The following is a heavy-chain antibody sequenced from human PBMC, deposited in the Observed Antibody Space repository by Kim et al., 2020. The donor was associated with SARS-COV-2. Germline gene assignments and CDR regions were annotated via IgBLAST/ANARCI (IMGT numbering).Heavy chain of an antibody. CDR1: GGTFSSYA. J-gene: IGHJ6*02. CDR2: IIPIFGTA. CDR3: ARDLRGGYGSAWSGGGHYYYYYGMDV. Sequence: SVKVSCKASGGTFSSYAISWVRQAPGQGLEWMGGIIPIFGTANYAQKFQGRVTITADESTSTAYMELSSLRSEDTAVYYCARDLRGGYGSAWSGGGHYYYYYGMDVWGQGTTVTVSS. V-gene: IGHV1-69*13. D-gene: IGHD3-10*01.